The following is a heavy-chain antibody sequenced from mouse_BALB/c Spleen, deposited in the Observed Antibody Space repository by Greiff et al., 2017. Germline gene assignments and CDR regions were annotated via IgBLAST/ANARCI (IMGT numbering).Heavy chain of an antibody. CDR1: GFNIKDTY. CDR2: IDPADGNT. V-gene: IGHV14-3*02. Sequence: VQLQQSGAELVKPGASVKLSCTASGFNIKDTYMHWVKQRPEQGLEWIGRIDPADGNTKYDPKFQGKATITADTSSNTAYLQLSSLTSEDTAVYYGATSPGNAMDYWGQGTSVTVSS. CDR3: ATSPGNAMDY. J-gene: IGHJ4*01.